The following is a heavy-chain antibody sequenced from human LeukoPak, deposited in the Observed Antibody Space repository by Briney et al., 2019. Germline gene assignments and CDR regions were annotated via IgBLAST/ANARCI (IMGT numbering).Heavy chain of an antibody. Sequence: SETLSLTCTVSGGSISSGSYYWSWIRQPAGKGLEWIGRIYTSGSTNYNPSLKSRVTISVDTSKNQFSLKLSSVTAADTAVYYCARSRGGDAFDIWGQGTMVTVSS. CDR1: GGSISSGSYY. J-gene: IGHJ3*02. V-gene: IGHV4-61*02. CDR2: IYTSGST. CDR3: ARSRGGDAFDI. D-gene: IGHD3-10*01.